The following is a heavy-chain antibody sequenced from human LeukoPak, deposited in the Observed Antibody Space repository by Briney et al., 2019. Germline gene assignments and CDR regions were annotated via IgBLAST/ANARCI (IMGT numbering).Heavy chain of an antibody. CDR3: ARSIAAAGFPIDY. CDR1: GYTFTGYY. Sequence: GASVKVSCKASGYTFTGYYMHWVRQAPGQGLEWMGWINPNSGGTNYAQKFQGRVTMTRDTSISTAYMELSRLRSDDTAVYYCARSIAAAGFPIDYWGQGTLVTVSS. V-gene: IGHV1-2*02. CDR2: INPNSGGT. D-gene: IGHD6-13*01. J-gene: IGHJ4*02.